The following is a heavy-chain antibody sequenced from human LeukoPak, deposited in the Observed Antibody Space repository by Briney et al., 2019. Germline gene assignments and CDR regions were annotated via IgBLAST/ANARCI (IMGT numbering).Heavy chain of an antibody. CDR3: ARGERAIPIYY. J-gene: IGHJ4*02. V-gene: IGHV1-69*05. CDR2: ITPILGSA. Sequence: SVKVSCKASGGSFSNYAISWVRQAPGQGLEWMGGITPILGSATYAQHFQGRVTITMDESTTTAYMELSSLSRGDTAVVYCARGERAIPIYYWGQGTLGTVSS. CDR1: GGSFSNYA. D-gene: IGHD3-10*01.